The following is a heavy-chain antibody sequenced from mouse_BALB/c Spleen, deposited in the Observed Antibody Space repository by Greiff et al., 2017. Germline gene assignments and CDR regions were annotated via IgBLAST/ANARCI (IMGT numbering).Heavy chain of an antibody. CDR3: ARDYSTVPFAY. CDR1: GYTFSSYW. CDR2: ILPGSGST. J-gene: IGHJ3*01. V-gene: IGHV1-9*01. D-gene: IGHD1-1*01. Sequence: VQLQQSGAELMKPWASVKISCKATGYTFSSYWIEWVKQRPGHGLEWIGEILPGSGSTNYNEKFKGKATFTADTSSNTAYMQLSSLTSEDSAVYYCARDYSTVPFAYWGQGTLVTVSA.